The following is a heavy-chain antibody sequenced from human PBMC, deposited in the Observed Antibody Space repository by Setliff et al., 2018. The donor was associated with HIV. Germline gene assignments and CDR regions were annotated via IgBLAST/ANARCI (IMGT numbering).Heavy chain of an antibody. CDR1: GFPFSAYI. V-gene: IGHV3-21*05. CDR2: ISGSSSYI. D-gene: IGHD2-15*01. J-gene: IGHJ6*02. Sequence: SLRLSCAASGFPFSAYIMNWVRQAPGKGLEWISYISGSSSYIYYADSVKGRFTISRDNAKNSLYLQMNSLRAEDTAVYYCARKLLTRPNYYGMDVWGQGTTVTVSS. CDR3: ARKLLTRPNYYGMDV.